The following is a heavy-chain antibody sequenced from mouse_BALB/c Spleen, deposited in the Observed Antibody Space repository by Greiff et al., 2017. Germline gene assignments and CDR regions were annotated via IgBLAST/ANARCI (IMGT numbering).Heavy chain of an antibody. CDR1: GFTFSSFG. J-gene: IGHJ3*01. Sequence: EVQLVESGGGLVQPGGSRKLSCAASGFTFSSFGMHWVRQAPEKGLEWVAYISSGSSTIYYADTVKGRFTISRDNPKNTLFLQMTSLRSEDTAMYYCARSEGAEGFAYWGQGTLVTVSA. CDR3: ARSEGAEGFAY. D-gene: IGHD3-3*01. V-gene: IGHV5-17*02. CDR2: ISSGSSTI.